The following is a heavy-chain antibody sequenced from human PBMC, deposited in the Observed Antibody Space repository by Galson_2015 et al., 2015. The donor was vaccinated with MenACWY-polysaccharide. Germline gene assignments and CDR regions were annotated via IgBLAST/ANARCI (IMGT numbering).Heavy chain of an antibody. CDR3: AREGSRIVFHAFDI. Sequence: SLRRSCAASGSRFSNSGMHWVRQAPGKGLEWVAVIQYDGSNKVYADSVKGRFTISRDNSKNTVFLEMNTLGVEDTAVYYCAREGSRIVFHAFDIWGQGTMVTVSS. V-gene: IGHV3-33*01. J-gene: IGHJ3*02. CDR2: IQYDGSNK. CDR1: GSRFSNSG. D-gene: IGHD2-2*01.